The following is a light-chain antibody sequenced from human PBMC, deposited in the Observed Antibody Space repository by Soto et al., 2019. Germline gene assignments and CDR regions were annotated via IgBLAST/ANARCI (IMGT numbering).Light chain of an antibody. V-gene: IGKV3-20*01. CDR3: HQYGSIPWT. CDR2: GAS. CDR1: QSVSGSY. Sequence: EIVLTQFPGTLSLSPGERATLSCRASQSVSGSYLAWYQQKPGQAPRLLIYGASSRATGIPDRFTGSGSGTDFTLTISRLEPEDFAVYYCHQYGSIPWTFGQGTKVEIK. J-gene: IGKJ1*01.